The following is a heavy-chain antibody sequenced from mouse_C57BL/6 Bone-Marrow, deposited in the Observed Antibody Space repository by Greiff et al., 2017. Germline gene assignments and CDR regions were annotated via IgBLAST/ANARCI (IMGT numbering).Heavy chain of an antibody. J-gene: IGHJ4*01. CDR3: ARRTVVAEDYAMDY. CDR2: IDPSDSET. Sequence: QVQLQQPGAELVRPGSSVKLSCKASGYTFTSYWMHWVKQRPIKGLEWIGNIDPSDSETHYNQKFKDKATLTVDKSSSTAYMQLSSLTSEDSAVYYCARRTVVAEDYAMDYWGQGTSVTVSS. D-gene: IGHD1-1*01. V-gene: IGHV1-52*01. CDR1: GYTFTSYW.